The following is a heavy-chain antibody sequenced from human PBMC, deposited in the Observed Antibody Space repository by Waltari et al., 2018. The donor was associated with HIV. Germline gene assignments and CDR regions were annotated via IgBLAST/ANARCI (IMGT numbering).Heavy chain of an antibody. V-gene: IGHV3-23*01. J-gene: IGHJ6*02. CDR2: ISGSGGST. CDR1: GFTFSSYA. CDR3: AKDPSAAGTLSYYYGMDV. Sequence: EVQLLESGGGLVQPGGSLRLSCAASGFTFSSYAMSWVRQAPGKGLEWVSAISGSGGSTYYADSVKGRFTISRDNSKNTLYLQMNSLRAEDTAVYYCAKDPSAAGTLSYYYGMDVWGQGTTVTVSS. D-gene: IGHD6-13*01.